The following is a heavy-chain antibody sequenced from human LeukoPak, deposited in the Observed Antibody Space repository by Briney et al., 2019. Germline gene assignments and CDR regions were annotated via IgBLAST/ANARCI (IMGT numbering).Heavy chain of an antibody. V-gene: IGHV4-59*01. Sequence: SETLSLTCTVSGGSISSYYRSWIRQPPGKGLEWIGYIYYSGSTNYNPSLKSRVTISVDTSKNQFSLKLSSVTAADTAVYYCARGYHTYYYDSSGYYLDYWGQGTLVTVSS. D-gene: IGHD3-22*01. CDR3: ARGYHTYYYDSSGYYLDY. CDR1: GGSISSYY. CDR2: IYYSGST. J-gene: IGHJ4*02.